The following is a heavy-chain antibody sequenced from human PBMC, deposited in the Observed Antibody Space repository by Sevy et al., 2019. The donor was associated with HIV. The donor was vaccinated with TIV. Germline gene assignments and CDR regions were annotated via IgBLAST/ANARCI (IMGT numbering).Heavy chain of an antibody. CDR1: GFSFCDYY. D-gene: IGHD2-21*01. J-gene: IGHJ4*02. CDR2: IGNTPSAHTT. Sequence: GGSLRLSCAASGFSFCDYYMDWVRQAPGKGLEWVGRIGNTPSAHTTEFAASVEGRFTISRDDLKNSLFLHMHSLKIDDTAVYYCARVMRRILWRSQDSWGQGTLVTVSS. CDR3: ARVMRRILWRSQDS. V-gene: IGHV3-72*01.